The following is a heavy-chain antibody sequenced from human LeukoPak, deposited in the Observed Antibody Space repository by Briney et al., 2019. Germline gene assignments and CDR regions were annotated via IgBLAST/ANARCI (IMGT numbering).Heavy chain of an antibody. V-gene: IGHV3-30*04. CDR2: ISYDGSNK. CDR1: GFTFSSYA. D-gene: IGHD3-22*01. J-gene: IGHJ4*02. Sequence: GGSLRLSCAASGFTFSSYAMHWVRQAPGKGLEWVAVISYDGSNKYYADSVKGRFTISRDNSKNTLYLQMNSLRAKDTAVYYCARSYYDSSGYYLYYFDYWGQGTLVTVSS. CDR3: ARSYYDSSGYYLYYFDY.